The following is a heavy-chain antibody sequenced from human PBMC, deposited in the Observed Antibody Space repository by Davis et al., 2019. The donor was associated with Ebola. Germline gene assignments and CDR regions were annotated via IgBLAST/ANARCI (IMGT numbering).Heavy chain of an antibody. CDR2: IYYSGST. Sequence: MPGGSLRLSCTVSGGSISSYYWSWIRQPPGKGLEWIGYIYYSGSTNYNPSLKSRVTISVDTSKNQFSLKLSSVTAADTAVYYCARFNYYGSGSYTRWGQGTLVTVSS. V-gene: IGHV4-59*12. D-gene: IGHD3-10*01. CDR1: GGSISSYY. CDR3: ARFNYYGSGSYTR. J-gene: IGHJ4*02.